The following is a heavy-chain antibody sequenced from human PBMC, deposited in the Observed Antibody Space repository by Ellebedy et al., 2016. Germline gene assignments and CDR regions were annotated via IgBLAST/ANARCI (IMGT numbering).Heavy chain of an antibody. J-gene: IGHJ4*02. Sequence: GSLRLSXVVSGGSISSKYWWSWVRQPPGKGLEWIGEINHSGSTNYNPSLKSRVTISVDTSKNQFSLKLSSVTAADTAVYYCARGSGVVVVAATPVYYFDYWGQGTLVTVSS. V-gene: IGHV4-4*02. D-gene: IGHD2-15*01. CDR3: ARGSGVVVVAATPVYYFDY. CDR2: INHSGST. CDR1: GGSISSKYW.